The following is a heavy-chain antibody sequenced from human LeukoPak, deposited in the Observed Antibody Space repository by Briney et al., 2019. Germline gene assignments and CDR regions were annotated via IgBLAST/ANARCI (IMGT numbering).Heavy chain of an antibody. Sequence: GESLRLSCAASGFTFSSYAMSWVRQAPGKGLEWVSAISGSGGSTYYADSVKGRFTISRDNSKNTLYLQMNSLRAEDTAVYYCAKGASRDYGDYSDAFDIWGQGALVTVSS. CDR3: AKGASRDYGDYSDAFDI. CDR1: GFTFSSYA. CDR2: ISGSGGST. D-gene: IGHD4-17*01. V-gene: IGHV3-23*01. J-gene: IGHJ3*02.